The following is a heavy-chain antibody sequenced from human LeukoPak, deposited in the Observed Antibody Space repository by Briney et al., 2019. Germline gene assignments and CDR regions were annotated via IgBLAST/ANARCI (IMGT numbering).Heavy chain of an antibody. D-gene: IGHD6-19*01. J-gene: IGHJ4*02. V-gene: IGHV4-39*01. CDR1: GDSISSTNYY. Sequence: SETLSLTCTVSGDSISSTNYYWGWIRQPPGKGLEWIGSIYYSGSTYYNPSLESRVTISVDTSKNQFSLRLSSVTAADTAVYYCATSGWYLLPGVYWGQGTLVTVSS. CDR2: IYYSGST. CDR3: ATSGWYLLPGVY.